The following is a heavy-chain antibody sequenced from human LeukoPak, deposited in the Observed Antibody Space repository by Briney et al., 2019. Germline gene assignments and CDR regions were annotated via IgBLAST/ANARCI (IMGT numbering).Heavy chain of an antibody. CDR2: IYYSGST. CDR1: GGSISSYY. Sequence: PSETLSLTCTVSGGSISSYYWSWIRQPPGKGLEWIGYIYYSGSTNYNPSLKSRVTISVDTSKNQFSLKLSSVTAADTAVYYCARATTMVPGDYWGQGTLVTVSS. J-gene: IGHJ4*02. D-gene: IGHD3-10*01. V-gene: IGHV4-59*01. CDR3: ARATTMVPGDY.